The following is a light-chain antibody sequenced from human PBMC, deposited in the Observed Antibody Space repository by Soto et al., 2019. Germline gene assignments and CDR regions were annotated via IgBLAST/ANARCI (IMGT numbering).Light chain of an antibody. CDR3: SAFTTNLTLCV. V-gene: IGLV2-14*03. CDR2: DVS. Sequence: QSVLSQPASVSGSPGQSITISCTGTSSDVGAYNYVFWYQQHPGKAPKLMISDVSNRPSGVSNRFSGSKSGNTASLTISGLHTEDEADYYCSAFTTNLTLCVFGTGTKLTVL. CDR1: SSDVGAYNY. J-gene: IGLJ1*01.